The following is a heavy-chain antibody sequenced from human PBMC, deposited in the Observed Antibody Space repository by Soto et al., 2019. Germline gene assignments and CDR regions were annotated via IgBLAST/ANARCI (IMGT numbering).Heavy chain of an antibody. Sequence: ASVKVSCKASGYTFTSYYMHWVRQAPGQGLEWMGIINPSGGSTSYAQKFQGRVTMTRDTSTSTVYMELSSLRSEDTAVYYCARGVWRYDSGGYYPYFDYWGQGTLVTVSS. D-gene: IGHD3-22*01. CDR1: GYTFTSYY. J-gene: IGHJ4*02. V-gene: IGHV1-46*01. CDR3: ARGVWRYDSGGYYPYFDY. CDR2: INPSGGST.